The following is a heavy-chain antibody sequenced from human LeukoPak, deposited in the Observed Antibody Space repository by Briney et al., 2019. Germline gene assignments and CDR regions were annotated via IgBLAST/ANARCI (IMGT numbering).Heavy chain of an antibody. D-gene: IGHD2-15*01. CDR1: GYTFTGYY. V-gene: IGHV1-2*02. CDR3: ASLETLCSGGSCYSDY. CDR2: INPNSGGT. Sequence: ASVKVSCKASGYTFTGYYMHWLRQAPGQGLDGMGWINPNSGGTNYAQKFQGRVTMTRDTSISTAYMELSRPRSDDTAVYYCASLETLCSGGSCYSDYWGQGTLVTVSS. J-gene: IGHJ4*02.